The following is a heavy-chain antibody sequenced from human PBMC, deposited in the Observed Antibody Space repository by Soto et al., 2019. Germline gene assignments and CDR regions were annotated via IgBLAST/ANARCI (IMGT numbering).Heavy chain of an antibody. V-gene: IGHV1-18*01. Sequence: XSVNVSFMASGYTFTPYGISFLRHTPGQGLEWMGWISAYNGNTNYAQKLQGRVTMTTDTSTSTAYMELRSLRSDDTAVYYCARVGNKVSYYYYGMDVWGQGTTVTVSS. D-gene: IGHD1-26*01. CDR2: ISAYNGNT. CDR1: GYTFTPYG. J-gene: IGHJ6*02. CDR3: ARVGNKVSYYYYGMDV.